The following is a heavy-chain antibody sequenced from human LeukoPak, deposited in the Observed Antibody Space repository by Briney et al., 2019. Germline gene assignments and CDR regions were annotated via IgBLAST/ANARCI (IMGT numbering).Heavy chain of an antibody. CDR3: ASLPDTVTTIFFDY. CDR1: GFTFSDYY. D-gene: IGHD4-17*01. V-gene: IGHV3-11*04. J-gene: IGHJ4*02. Sequence: KPGGSLRLSCAASGFTFSDYYMSWIRQAPGRGLEWVSYISSSGSTIYYADSVKGRFTISSDNAKNSLYLQMNSLRAEDTAVYYCASLPDTVTTIFFDYWGQGTLVTVSS. CDR2: ISSSGSTI.